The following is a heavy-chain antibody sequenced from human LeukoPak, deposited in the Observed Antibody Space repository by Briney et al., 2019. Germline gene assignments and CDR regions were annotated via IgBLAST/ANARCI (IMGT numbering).Heavy chain of an antibody. CDR2: MNPVSGNA. V-gene: IGHV1-8*01. CDR3: ARRYSSSWYPGALYYYYMDV. J-gene: IGHJ6*03. CDR1: GYTFTSYD. D-gene: IGHD6-13*01. Sequence: GASVKVSCKASGYTFTSYDINWVRQATGQGLEWMGWMNPVSGNAGSAQKFQGRVTLTGDTSISTAYMELSSLRSEDTAVYYCARRYSSSWYPGALYYYYMDVWGKGTTVTVSS.